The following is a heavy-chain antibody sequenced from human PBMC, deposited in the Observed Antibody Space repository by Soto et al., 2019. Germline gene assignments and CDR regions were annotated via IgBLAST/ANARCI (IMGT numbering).Heavy chain of an antibody. CDR1: GFTFSSYW. D-gene: IGHD3-3*01. V-gene: IGHV3-74*01. J-gene: IGHJ5*02. CDR3: ASQGSYYDFWSGYYMNRWGFDP. Sequence: SLRLSCAASGFTFSSYWMHWVRQAPGKGLVWVSRINSDGSSTSYADSVKGRFTISRDNAKNTLYLQMNSLRAEDTAVYYCASQGSYYDFWSGYYMNRWGFDPWGQGTLVTVSS. CDR2: INSDGSST.